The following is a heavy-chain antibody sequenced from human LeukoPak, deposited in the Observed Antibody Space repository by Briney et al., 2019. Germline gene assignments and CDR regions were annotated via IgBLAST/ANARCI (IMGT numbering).Heavy chain of an antibody. D-gene: IGHD3/OR15-3a*01. CDR1: GFTFSNYW. CDR3: VSVGTGYPY. V-gene: IGHV3-74*03. J-gene: IGHJ4*02. Sequence: TGGSLRLSCAVAGFTFSNYWMHWVRQAPGEGLVWVSRINSDGSSTTYADSVRGRFTISRDNAKNTLYLQMNSLRAEDTAVYYCVSVGTGYPYWGQGTLVTVSS. CDR2: INSDGSST.